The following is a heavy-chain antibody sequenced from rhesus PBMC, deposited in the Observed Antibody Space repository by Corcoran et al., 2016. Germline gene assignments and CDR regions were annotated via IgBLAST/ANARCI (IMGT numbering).Heavy chain of an antibody. CDR3: ARQNSNYGGRYFDS. V-gene: IGHV4-160*01. Sequence: QVQLQESGPGLVKPSETLSLTCAVSGGSFSSYWWGWIRQPPGKGLEWIGSMYGTSANSEYNPSLKSRATISRDTSKNQFSLKLSSVTAADTAVYFCARQNSNYGGRYFDSWGQGVRVTVSS. J-gene: IGHJ4*01. CDR1: GGSFSSYW. CDR2: MYGTSANS. D-gene: IGHD4-23*01.